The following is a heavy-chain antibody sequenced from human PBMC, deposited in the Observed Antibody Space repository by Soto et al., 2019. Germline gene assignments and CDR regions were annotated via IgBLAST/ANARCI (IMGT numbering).Heavy chain of an antibody. CDR1: GYTFTSYG. J-gene: IGHJ5*02. CDR3: ARDPVGGNWFDP. CDR2: ISAYNGNT. D-gene: IGHD1-26*01. Sequence: QVQLVQSGAEVKKPGASVKVSCKASGYTFTSYGISWVRQAPGQGLEWMGWISAYNGNTNYAQKLQGRVTITTDTXXXXXXXXXXXLRSDDTAVYXCARDPVGGNWFDPWGQGTLVTVSS. V-gene: IGHV1-18*01.